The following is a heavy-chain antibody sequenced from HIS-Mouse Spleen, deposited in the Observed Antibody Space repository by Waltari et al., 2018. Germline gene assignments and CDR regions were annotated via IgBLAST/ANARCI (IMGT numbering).Heavy chain of an antibody. D-gene: IGHD3-10*01. Sequence: QVQLVESGGGGVEPGRSLRLSCAASGFTFISYGIHWVGQAPGKGLEWVAVISYDGSNKYYADSVKGRFTISRDNSKNTLYLQMNSLRAEDTAVYYCEGVYGSGSYYFDYWGQGTLVTVSS. CDR1: GFTFISYG. V-gene: IGHV3-30*03. CDR2: ISYDGSNK. J-gene: IGHJ4*02. CDR3: EGVYGSGSYYFDY.